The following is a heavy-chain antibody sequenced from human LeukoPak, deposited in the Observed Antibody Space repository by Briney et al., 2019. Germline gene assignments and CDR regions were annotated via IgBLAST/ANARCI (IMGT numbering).Heavy chain of an antibody. CDR3: ARFAQAAGPGVDY. CDR2: ISAYNGNT. J-gene: IGHJ4*02. Sequence: GASVKVSCKASGGTFSSYAISWVRQAPGQGLEWMGWISAYNGNTNYAQKLQGRVTMTTDTSTSTAYMELRSLRSDDTAVYYCARFAQAAGPGVDYWGQGTLVTVSS. V-gene: IGHV1-18*01. D-gene: IGHD6-13*01. CDR1: GGTFSSYA.